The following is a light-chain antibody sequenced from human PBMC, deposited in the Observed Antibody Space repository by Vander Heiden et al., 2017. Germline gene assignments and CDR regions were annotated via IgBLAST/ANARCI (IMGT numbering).Light chain of an antibody. V-gene: IGKV1-33*01. Sequence: DIQMTQSPSTLSASLGARVTITNQSNHDFSNYFNLSQQTPAKAPKLLVYGASSLETGGPSRFSGSGSGADFTFTISSLQPEDIATYYCQQYDNLPITFGQGTRLEIK. CDR2: GAS. CDR3: QQYDNLPIT. CDR1: HDFSNY. J-gene: IGKJ5*01.